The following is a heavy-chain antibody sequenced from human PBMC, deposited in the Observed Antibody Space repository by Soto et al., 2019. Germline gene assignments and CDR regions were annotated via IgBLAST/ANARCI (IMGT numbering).Heavy chain of an antibody. Sequence: QVQLVQPGAEVKKPGASVKVSCKASGYTFTGYYMHWVRQAPGQGLEWMGWINPNSGGTNYAQKFQCWVTMTRDTSISTAYMELSRLRSDDTAVYYCAREAWTSLYYFDYWGQGTLVTVSS. D-gene: IGHD1-1*01. CDR1: GYTFTGYY. CDR2: INPNSGGT. J-gene: IGHJ4*02. CDR3: AREAWTSLYYFDY. V-gene: IGHV1-2*04.